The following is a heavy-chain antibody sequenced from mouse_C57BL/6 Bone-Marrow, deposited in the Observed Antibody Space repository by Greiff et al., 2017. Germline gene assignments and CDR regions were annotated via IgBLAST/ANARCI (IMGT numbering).Heavy chain of an antibody. J-gene: IGHJ4*01. CDR2: IDPSDSYT. Sequence: VQLQQPGAELVMPGASVKLSCKASGYTFTSYWMHWVKQRPGQGLEWIGEIDPSDSYTNSNQKFKGKSTLTVDKSSSTAYMQLSRLTSEDSAVYYCAIRSMDDWGQGTSVTVSS. CDR1: GYTFTSYW. CDR3: AIRSMDD. D-gene: IGHD2-12*01. V-gene: IGHV1-69*01.